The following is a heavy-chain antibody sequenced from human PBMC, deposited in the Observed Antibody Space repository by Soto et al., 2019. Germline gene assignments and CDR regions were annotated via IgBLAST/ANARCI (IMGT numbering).Heavy chain of an antibody. D-gene: IGHD3-22*01. V-gene: IGHV3-20*04. J-gene: IGHJ4*02. CDR3: ARKDSSGYYSDYFDY. CDR1: GFTFDDYG. Sequence: GGSLRLSCATSGFTFDDYGMSWVRQAPGKGLEWVSGINWNGGSTGYADSVKGRFTISRDNAKNSLYLQMNSLRAEDTALYYCARKDSSGYYSDYFDYWAQETLVPVS. CDR2: INWNGGST.